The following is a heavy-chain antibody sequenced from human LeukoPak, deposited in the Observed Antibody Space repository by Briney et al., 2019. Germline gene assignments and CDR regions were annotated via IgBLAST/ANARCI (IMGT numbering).Heavy chain of an antibody. CDR3: ARSPAYNSPDV. CDR1: GYSISSGYY. J-gene: IGHJ6*04. V-gene: IGHV4-31*03. D-gene: IGHD3-10*01. CDR2: IYFSGNT. Sequence: SETLSLTCTVSGYSISSGYYWGWIRQHPGKGLEWIGYIYFSGNTYYNPSLKSRVTISVDTSKNQFSLKLSSVTAADTAVYYCARSPAYNSPDVWGKGTTVAVSS.